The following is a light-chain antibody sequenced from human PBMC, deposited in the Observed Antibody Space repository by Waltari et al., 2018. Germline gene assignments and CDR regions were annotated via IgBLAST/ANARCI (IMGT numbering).Light chain of an antibody. CDR3: QQYGSAPDT. Sequence: EIVLTQSPGILSLSPGESATLSCRASQSVPGGPLAWYQQKLGPAPRLLIHRASGRATGIPDGFSGSGSGTDFTLTISRLEHEDFAVYYCQQYGSAPDTFGGGTKVESK. V-gene: IGKV3-20*01. CDR1: QSVPGGP. CDR2: RAS. J-gene: IGKJ4*01.